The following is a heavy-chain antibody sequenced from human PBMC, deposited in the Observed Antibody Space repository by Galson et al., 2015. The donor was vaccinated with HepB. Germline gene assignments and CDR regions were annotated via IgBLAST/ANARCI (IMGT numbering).Heavy chain of an antibody. J-gene: IGHJ6*02. CDR3: ARGGGSYYGYYYGMDV. CDR2: INPSGGST. Sequence: SVKVSCKASGYTFTSYYMHWVRQAPGQGLEWMGIINPSGGSTSYAQKFQGRVTTTRDTSTSTVYMELSSLRSEDTAVYYCARGGGSYYGYYYGMDVWGQGTTVTVSS. D-gene: IGHD1-26*01. CDR1: GYTFTSYY. V-gene: IGHV1-46*01.